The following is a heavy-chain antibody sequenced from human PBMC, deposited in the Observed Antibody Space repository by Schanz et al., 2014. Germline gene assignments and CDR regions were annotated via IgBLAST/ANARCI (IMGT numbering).Heavy chain of an antibody. J-gene: IGHJ6*02. Sequence: EVQLVESGGVVAQPGGSLRLSCAASGFSFDDYTMHWVRQAPGKGLEWVAYIKHDGSEKYHVDSVKGRFTISRDNAKGSVYLQMNSLRAEDTAVYYCARGHYGLDVWGPGTSVTVSS. D-gene: IGHD3-10*01. CDR2: IKHDGSEK. CDR3: ARGHYGLDV. V-gene: IGHV3-7*01. CDR1: GFSFDDYT.